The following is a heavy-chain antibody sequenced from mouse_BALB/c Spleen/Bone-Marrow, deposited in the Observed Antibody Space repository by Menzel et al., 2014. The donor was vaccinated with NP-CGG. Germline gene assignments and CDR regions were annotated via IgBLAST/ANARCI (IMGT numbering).Heavy chain of an antibody. V-gene: IGHV4-1*02. J-gene: IGHJ3*01. Sequence: DVKLQESGGGLVQPGGSLKLSCAASGFDFSRYWMSWVRQAPGKGPEWIGEINPDSSTINYTPSLKDKFIISRDNAKNTLYLQMSKVRSEDTALYYCAREGIPAWFAYWGQGTLVTVSA. CDR1: GFDFSRYW. CDR3: AREGIPAWFAY. CDR2: INPDSSTI.